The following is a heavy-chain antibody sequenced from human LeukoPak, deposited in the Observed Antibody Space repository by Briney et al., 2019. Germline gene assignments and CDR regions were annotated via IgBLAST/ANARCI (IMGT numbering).Heavy chain of an antibody. CDR2: INPSGGST. V-gene: IGHV1-46*01. J-gene: IGHJ4*02. Sequence: ASVKVSCKASGYTFTSYYMHWVRQAPGQGLEWMGIINPSGGSTSYAQKFQGRVTMTRDTSTSTVYMELSSLRSEDTAVYYCARAHYYDSSGYDFPFDYWGQGTLVTVSS. CDR3: ARAHYYDSSGYDFPFDY. CDR1: GYTFTSYY. D-gene: IGHD3-22*01.